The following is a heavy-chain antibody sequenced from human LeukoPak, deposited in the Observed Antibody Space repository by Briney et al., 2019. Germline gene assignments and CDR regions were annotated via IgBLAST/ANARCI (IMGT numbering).Heavy chain of an antibody. D-gene: IGHD1-1*01. J-gene: IGHJ4*02. Sequence: SETLSLTCTVSGGSISSGDYYWSWIRQPPGKGLEWIGHIYYSGSTYYNPSLKSRVTISVDTSKNQFSLKLSSVTAADTAVYYCARVLTQDRTGTISDATDYWGQGTLVTVSS. CDR2: IYYSGST. CDR3: ARVLTQDRTGTISDATDY. CDR1: GGSISSGDYY. V-gene: IGHV4-30-4*08.